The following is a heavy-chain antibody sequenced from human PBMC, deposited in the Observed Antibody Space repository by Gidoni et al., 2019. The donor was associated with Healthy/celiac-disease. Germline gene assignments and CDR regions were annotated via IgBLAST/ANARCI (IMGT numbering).Heavy chain of an antibody. Sequence: QVQLVESGGGVVQPGRSLRLSCAAPGFTSSSYALHCVRQATGKGLECVAVISYDGINTYYADSVKGRFTISRDNSKNTLYLQMNSLRAEDTAVYYCATPTPNCGGDCYGGGFDYWGQGTLVTVSS. J-gene: IGHJ4*02. CDR1: GFTSSSYA. CDR3: ATPTPNCGGDCYGGGFDY. V-gene: IGHV3-30-3*01. D-gene: IGHD2-21*02. CDR2: ISYDGINT.